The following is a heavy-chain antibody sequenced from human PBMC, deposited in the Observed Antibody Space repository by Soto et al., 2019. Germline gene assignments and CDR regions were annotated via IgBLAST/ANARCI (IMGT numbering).Heavy chain of an antibody. CDR1: GFAFTRYS. CDR3: ARESEDLTSNFDY. Sequence: GGSLRLSCAASGFAFTRYSMNWVRQAPGKGLEWVSSISSTTHYIYYADSMRGRFTISRDNAKNAVYLEMNSLRAEDTAVYYCARESEDLTSNFDYWGQGTLVTVSS. CDR2: ISSTTHYI. J-gene: IGHJ4*02. V-gene: IGHV3-21*06.